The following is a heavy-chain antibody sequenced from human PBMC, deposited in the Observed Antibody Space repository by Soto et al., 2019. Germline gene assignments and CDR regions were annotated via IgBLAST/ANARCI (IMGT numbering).Heavy chain of an antibody. J-gene: IGHJ4*02. D-gene: IGHD3-22*01. Sequence: QVQLVESGGGVVQPGRSLRLSCAASGFTFSSYAMHWVRQAPGKGLEWVAVISYDGSNKYYADSVKGRFTISRDNSKNTXXLQMNSLRAEDTAVYYCAREGYYYDSSGYYSPLDYWGQGTLVTVSS. CDR2: ISYDGSNK. CDR3: AREGYYYDSSGYYSPLDY. CDR1: GFTFSSYA. V-gene: IGHV3-30-3*01.